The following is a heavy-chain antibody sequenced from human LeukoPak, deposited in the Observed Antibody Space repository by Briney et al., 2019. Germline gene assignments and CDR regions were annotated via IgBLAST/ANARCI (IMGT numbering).Heavy chain of an antibody. CDR1: GYTFTSYG. V-gene: IGHV1-18*04. Sequence: ASVKVSCKASGYTFTSYGISWVRQAPGQGLEWMGWISACNGNTNYAQKLQGRVTMTTDTSTSTAYMELRSLRSDDTAVYYCARDFRDAYCGGDCYYYYGMDVWGQGTTVTVSS. CDR2: ISACNGNT. J-gene: IGHJ6*02. CDR3: ARDFRDAYCGGDCYYYYGMDV. D-gene: IGHD2-21*02.